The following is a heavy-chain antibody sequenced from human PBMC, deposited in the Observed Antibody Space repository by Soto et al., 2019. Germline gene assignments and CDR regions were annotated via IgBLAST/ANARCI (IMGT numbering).Heavy chain of an antibody. D-gene: IGHD2-15*01. Sequence: QVQLQESGPGLVKPSQTLSLTCTVSGGSISSGGYYWSWIRQHPGKGLEWIGYIYYSGSIYYNPSLKRRVTISVDTSKNQFSLKLSSVTAADTAVYYCARGGYCSGGTCYFYYYGMDVWGQGTTVTVSS. J-gene: IGHJ6*02. CDR1: GGSISSGGYY. CDR3: ARGGYCSGGTCYFYYYGMDV. CDR2: IYYSGSI. V-gene: IGHV4-31*03.